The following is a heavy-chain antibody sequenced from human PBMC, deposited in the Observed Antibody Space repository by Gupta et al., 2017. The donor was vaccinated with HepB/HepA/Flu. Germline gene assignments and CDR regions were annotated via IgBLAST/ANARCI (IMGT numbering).Heavy chain of an antibody. V-gene: IGHV4-39*01. CDR2: IYYSGST. D-gene: IGHD3-16*01. CDR3: ARLWEEATPYDAFDI. J-gene: IGHJ3*02. CDR1: GGSISSSSYY. Sequence: QLQLQESGPGLVKPSETLSLTCTVSGGSISSSSYYWGWIRQPPGKGLEWIGSIYYSGSTYYNPSLKSRVTISVDTSKNQFSLKLSSVTAADTAVYYCARLWEEATPYDAFDIWGQGTMVTVSS.